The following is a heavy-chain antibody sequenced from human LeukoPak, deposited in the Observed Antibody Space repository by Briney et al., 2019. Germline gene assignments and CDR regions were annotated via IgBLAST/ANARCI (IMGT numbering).Heavy chain of an antibody. CDR3: ARGARHYYDSSGYYPRGYYYYYMDV. CDR2: IYTSGST. CDR1: GGSISSYY. Sequence: SENLSLTCTVSGGSISSYYWSWIRQPAGKGLEWIGRIYTSGSTNYNPSLKSRVTMSVGTSKNQCSLKMSPVTAADTAVYYCARGARHYYDSSGYYPRGYYYYYMDVWGKGTTVTVSS. D-gene: IGHD3-22*01. J-gene: IGHJ6*03. V-gene: IGHV4-4*07.